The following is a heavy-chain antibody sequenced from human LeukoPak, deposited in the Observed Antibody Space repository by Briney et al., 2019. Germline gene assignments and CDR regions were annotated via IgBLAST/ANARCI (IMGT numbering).Heavy chain of an antibody. V-gene: IGHV3-23*01. J-gene: IGHJ4*02. CDR1: GFTFSSYA. D-gene: IGHD2-15*01. CDR3: AKELGYCSGGSCPFDY. CDR2: ISGSGGST. Sequence: GGSLRLSCAASGFTFSSYAMSWVRQAPGKGLEWVSAISGSGGSTYYADSEKGRFTISRDNSKNTLYLQMNSLRAEDTAVYYCAKELGYCSGGSCPFDYWGQGTLVTVSS.